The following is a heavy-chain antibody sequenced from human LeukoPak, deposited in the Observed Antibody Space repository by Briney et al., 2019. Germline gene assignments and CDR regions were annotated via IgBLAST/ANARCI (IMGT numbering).Heavy chain of an antibody. CDR3: AGTGRKNAFDI. J-gene: IGHJ3*02. CDR2: IYYSGCT. Sequence: SETLSLTCTVSGGSISSYYWSWIRQPPGKGLEWIGYIYYSGCTNYNPSLKSRVTISVDTSKNQFSLKLSSVTAADTAVYYCAGTGRKNAFDIWGQGTMVTVSS. CDR1: GGSISSYY. D-gene: IGHD1-26*01. V-gene: IGHV4-59*01.